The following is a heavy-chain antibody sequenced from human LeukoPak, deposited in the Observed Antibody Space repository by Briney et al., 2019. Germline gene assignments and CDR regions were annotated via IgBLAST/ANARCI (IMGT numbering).Heavy chain of an antibody. D-gene: IGHD6-19*01. CDR2: IIPILGIA. CDR1: GGTFSSYT. CDR3: ARVVEYSSGLNWFDP. J-gene: IGHJ5*02. V-gene: IGHV1-69*02. Sequence: SVKVSCKASGGTFSSYTISWMRQAPGQGLEWMGRIIPILGIANYAQKFQGRVTITADKSTSTAYMELSSLRSEDTAVYYCARVVEYSSGLNWFDPWGQGTLVTVSS.